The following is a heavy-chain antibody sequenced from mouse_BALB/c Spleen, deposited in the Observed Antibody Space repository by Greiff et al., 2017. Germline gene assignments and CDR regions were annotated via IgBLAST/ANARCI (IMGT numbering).Heavy chain of an antibody. D-gene: IGHD2-4*01. CDR1: GFNIKDTY. J-gene: IGHJ4*01. CDR3: ARTMIRYAMDY. Sequence: EVKLMESGAELVKPGASVKLSCTASGFNIKDTYMHWVKQRPEQGLEWIGRIDPANGNTKYDPKFQGKATITADTSSNTAYLQLSSLTSEDTAVYYCARTMIRYAMDYWGQGTSVTVSS. CDR2: IDPANGNT. V-gene: IGHV14-3*02.